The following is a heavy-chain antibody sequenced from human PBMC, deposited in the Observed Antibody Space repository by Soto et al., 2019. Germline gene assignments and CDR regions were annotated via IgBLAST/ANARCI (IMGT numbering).Heavy chain of an antibody. J-gene: IGHJ4*02. CDR1: GFTFSDYG. Sequence: GGSLRLSCAASGFTFSDYGMHWVRQAPGKGLEWVAVIWFDGSNKYYADSVKGRFTISRDNSAYSVYLQMNNLRVDDTAVYYCAKDAISGDGVWLAHDWGQGTVVTVSS. CDR2: IWFDGSNK. CDR3: AKDAISGDGVWLAHD. V-gene: IGHV3-33*06. D-gene: IGHD4-17*01.